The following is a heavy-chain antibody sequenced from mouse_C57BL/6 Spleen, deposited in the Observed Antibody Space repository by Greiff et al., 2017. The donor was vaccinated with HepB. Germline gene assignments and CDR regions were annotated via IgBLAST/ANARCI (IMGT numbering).Heavy chain of an antibody. CDR3: ARPKIYYGYDYYAMDY. V-gene: IGHV1-81*01. Sequence: VKLQQSGAELARPGASVKLSCKASGYTFTSYGISWVKQRTGQGLEWIGEIYPRSGNTYYNEKFKGKATLTADKSSSTAYMELRSLTSEDSAVYFCARPKIYYGYDYYAMDYWGQGTSVTVSS. J-gene: IGHJ4*01. CDR2: IYPRSGNT. CDR1: GYTFTSYG. D-gene: IGHD2-2*01.